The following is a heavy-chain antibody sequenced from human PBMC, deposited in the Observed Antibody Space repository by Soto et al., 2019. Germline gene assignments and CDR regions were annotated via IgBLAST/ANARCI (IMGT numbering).Heavy chain of an antibody. D-gene: IGHD5-12*01. Sequence: PSETLSLTCTVSGVSISGGKSYWSWIRQYPGKGLECIGYIYYTGTTYYSPSLKSRVTISLDTSKNQFSLNLSSVTAADTAIYFCAGDSGYGYFDSWGLGTLVTVSS. CDR1: GVSISGGKSY. CDR3: AGDSGYGYFDS. J-gene: IGHJ4*02. CDR2: IYYTGTT. V-gene: IGHV4-31*03.